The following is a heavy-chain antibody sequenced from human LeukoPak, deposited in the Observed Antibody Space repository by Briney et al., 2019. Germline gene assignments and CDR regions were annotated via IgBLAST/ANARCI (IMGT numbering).Heavy chain of an antibody. Sequence: IPSETLSLTCAVYGGSFSGYYWSWIRQPPGKGLEWIGEINHSGSTNYNPSLKSRVTISVDTSKNQFSLKLSSVTAADTAVYYCARGARAGYNLEPFDYWGQGTLVTVSS. J-gene: IGHJ4*02. CDR3: ARGARAGYNLEPFDY. CDR2: INHSGST. V-gene: IGHV4-34*01. D-gene: IGHD5-24*01. CDR1: GGSFSGYY.